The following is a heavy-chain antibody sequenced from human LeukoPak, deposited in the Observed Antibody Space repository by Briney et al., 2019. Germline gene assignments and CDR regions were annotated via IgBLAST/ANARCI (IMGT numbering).Heavy chain of an antibody. D-gene: IGHD6-6*01. CDR2: IWYDGSNK. CDR1: GFTFSSYG. V-gene: IGHV3-33*06. J-gene: IGHJ6*03. CDR3: AKAGYSSSSFDYYYYMDV. Sequence: GGSLRLSCAASGFTFSSYGMHWVRQAPGKGLEWVALIWYDGSNKYYADSVKGRFTISRDNSKNTLYLQMNSLRAEDTAVYYCAKAGYSSSSFDYYYYMDVWAKGPRSPSP.